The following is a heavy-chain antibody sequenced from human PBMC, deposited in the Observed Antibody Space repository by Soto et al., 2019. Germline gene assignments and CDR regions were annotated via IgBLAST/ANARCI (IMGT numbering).Heavy chain of an antibody. J-gene: IGHJ5*02. D-gene: IGHD6-25*01. CDR1: GGSISSGGYY. CDR3: AREAAGILNLFDP. Sequence: QVQLQESGPGLVKPSQTLSLTCTVSGGSISSGGYYWSWIRQHPGKGLEWIGYIYYSGSTYYNPSIKSRVTRSVDTSKNQCSLKLSSVTAADTAVYYCAREAAGILNLFDPWGQGTLVTVSS. V-gene: IGHV4-31*03. CDR2: IYYSGST.